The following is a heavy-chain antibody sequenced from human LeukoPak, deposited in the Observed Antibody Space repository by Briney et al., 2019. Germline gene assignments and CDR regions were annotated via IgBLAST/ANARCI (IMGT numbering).Heavy chain of an antibody. V-gene: IGHV4-59*01. D-gene: IGHD3-9*01. J-gene: IGHJ3*02. CDR2: IYYNGST. CDR3: ARGRYFDWLLKVDMGGGYSFDM. Sequence: SETLSLTCTVSGGSIRRYYWSWIRQSPGKGLEWIGKIYYNGSTDYNPSLKSRVTMSVDTSKNQLSLKLESVTAADTAVYFCARGRYFDWLLKVDMGGGYSFDMWGQGTMVTVSS. CDR1: GGSIRRYY.